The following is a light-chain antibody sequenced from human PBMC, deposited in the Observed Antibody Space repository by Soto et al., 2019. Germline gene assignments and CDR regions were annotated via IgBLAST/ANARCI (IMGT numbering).Light chain of an antibody. J-gene: IGLJ1*01. CDR1: SSDVGGYNY. Sequence: QSALTQPPSASGSPGQSVAISCTGTSSDVGGYNYVSWYQQHPGKAPKLMIYEVNKRPSGVPDRFSGSKSGNTASLTVSGRQAEDEADYYCCSYAGSSNVFGTGTKLTVL. CDR2: EVN. CDR3: CSYAGSSNV. V-gene: IGLV2-8*01.